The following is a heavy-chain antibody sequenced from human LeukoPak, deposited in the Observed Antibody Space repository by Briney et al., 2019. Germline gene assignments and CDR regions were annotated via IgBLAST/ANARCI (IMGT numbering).Heavy chain of an antibody. CDR2: IDYSGSP. CDR3: VSQITRGSYWPAFDF. J-gene: IGHJ4*02. V-gene: IGHV4-59*08. CDR1: GGSISSYY. Sequence: SETLSLTCTVSGGSISSYYWSWIRQPPGKGLEWIGYIDYSGSPNYNPSLKSRVTMSLDTSKNQFSLNLNSVTAADTAVYFCVSQITRGSYWPAFDFWGQGTLVTVSS. D-gene: IGHD1-26*01.